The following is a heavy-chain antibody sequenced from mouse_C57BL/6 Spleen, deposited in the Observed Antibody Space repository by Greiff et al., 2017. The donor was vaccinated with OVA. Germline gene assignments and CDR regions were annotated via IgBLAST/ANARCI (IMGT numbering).Heavy chain of an antibody. Sequence: QVQLQQPGAELVKPGASVKVSCKASGYTFTSYWMHWVKQRPGQGLEWIGRVHPSDSATNYNQKFKGQATLTVDQSSRTAYMHLRRLPSEDSALFYCARGDYAMEYGGKGTSVNVSA. V-gene: IGHV1-74*01. CDR1: GYTFTSYW. CDR3: ARGDYAMEY. J-gene: IGHJ4*01. CDR2: VHPSDSAT.